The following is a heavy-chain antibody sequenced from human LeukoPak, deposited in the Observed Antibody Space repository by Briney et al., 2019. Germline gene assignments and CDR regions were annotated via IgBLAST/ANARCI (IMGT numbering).Heavy chain of an antibody. CDR3: AKSTQLCWGHNLVDP. V-gene: IGHV3-23*01. J-gene: IGHJ5*02. D-gene: IGHD3-10*02. CDR1: GFTFSSYA. Sequence: PGGSLRLSCAASGFTFSSYAMSWVRQAPGKGLEWVSAISGSGGSTYYADSVKGRFTISRDNSKNTLYLQMNSLRAEDTAVYYCAKSTQLCWGHNLVDPWGQGTLVTVSS. CDR2: ISGSGGST.